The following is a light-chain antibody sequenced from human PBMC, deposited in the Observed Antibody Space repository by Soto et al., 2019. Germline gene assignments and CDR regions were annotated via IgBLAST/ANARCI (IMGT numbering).Light chain of an antibody. CDR1: QSINSY. V-gene: IGKV1-27*01. J-gene: IGKJ4*01. Sequence: DIQMTQSPSTLSASVGDRVTITCGASQSINSYLNWYQQKPGKAPKLLIYSASTLQSGVPSRFSGGGSGTDFTLTISSLQPEDFATYYCQQLNSSPLTFGGGTQVDIK. CDR2: SAS. CDR3: QQLNSSPLT.